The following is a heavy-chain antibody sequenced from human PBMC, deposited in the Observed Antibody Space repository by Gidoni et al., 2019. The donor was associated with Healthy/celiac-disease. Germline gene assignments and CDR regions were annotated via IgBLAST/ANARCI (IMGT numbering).Heavy chain of an antibody. CDR3: AKGRHYDSSGYRPFDY. Sequence: EVQLLESGGGLVQPGGSLRLSCAASGFTFSSYAMSWVRQAPGKGLEWVSAISGSGGSTYYADSVKGRFTISRDKSKNTLYLQMNSLRAEDTAVYYCAKGRHYDSSGYRPFDYWGQGTLVTVSS. V-gene: IGHV3-23*01. D-gene: IGHD3-22*01. J-gene: IGHJ4*02. CDR2: ISGSGGST. CDR1: GFTFSSYA.